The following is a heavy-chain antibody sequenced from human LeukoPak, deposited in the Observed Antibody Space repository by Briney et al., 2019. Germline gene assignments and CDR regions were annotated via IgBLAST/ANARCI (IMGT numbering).Heavy chain of an antibody. CDR1: GGTFSSYA. V-gene: IGHV1-69*13. J-gene: IGHJ2*01. D-gene: IGHD6-13*01. Sequence: GASVKVSCKASGGTFSSYAISWVRQAPGQGLEWMGGIIPIFGTANYAQKFQGRVTITADESTSTAYMELSSLRSEDTAVYYCARDLLSRAAGRHWYFDLWGRGTLVTVSS. CDR2: IIPIFGTA. CDR3: ARDLLSRAAGRHWYFDL.